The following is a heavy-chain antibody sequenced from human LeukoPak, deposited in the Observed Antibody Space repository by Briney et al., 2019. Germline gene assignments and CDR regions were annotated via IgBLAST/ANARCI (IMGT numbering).Heavy chain of an antibody. J-gene: IGHJ6*02. V-gene: IGHV3-23*01. D-gene: IGHD2-15*01. CDR1: GFTFSSYA. CDR3: AKNGVDCSGGSCYYLYYYYYGVDV. CDR2: ISGSGGST. Sequence: GGSLRLSCAASGFTFSSYAMSWVRQAPGKGLEWVSAISGSGGSTYYADSVKGRFTISRDNSKNTLYLQMNSLRAEDTAVYYCAKNGVDCSGGSCYYLYYYYYGVDVWGQGTTVTVSS.